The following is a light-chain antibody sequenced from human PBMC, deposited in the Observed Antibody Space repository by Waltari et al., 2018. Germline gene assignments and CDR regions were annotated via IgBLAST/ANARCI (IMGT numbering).Light chain of an antibody. CDR2: TAS. CDR3: QQYNSHPWT. CDR1: QVIRND. J-gene: IGKJ1*01. Sequence: IQMTQSPSSLSASVGDRVTITCRASQVIRNDIGWYQQKPGKAPKLLIYTASTLQSGVPSRFSGSGSGTEFTVTISSLLPDDFATYYCQQYNSHPWTFGQGTKVEIK. V-gene: IGKV1-17*01.